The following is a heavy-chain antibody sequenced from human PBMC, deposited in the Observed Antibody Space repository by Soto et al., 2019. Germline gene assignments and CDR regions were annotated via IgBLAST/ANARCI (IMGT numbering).Heavy chain of an antibody. Sequence: QVQLVESGGGVVQPGRSLRLSCAASGFTFSSYAMHWVRQAPGKGLEWVAVISYDGSNKYYADSVKGQFTISRDNSKNTMYLQMNSRRDEDTAVYYCARAGRYDFWSGYPNWFDPWGQGTLVTVSS. V-gene: IGHV3-30-3*01. D-gene: IGHD3-3*01. J-gene: IGHJ5*02. CDR2: ISYDGSNK. CDR1: GFTFSSYA. CDR3: ARAGRYDFWSGYPNWFDP.